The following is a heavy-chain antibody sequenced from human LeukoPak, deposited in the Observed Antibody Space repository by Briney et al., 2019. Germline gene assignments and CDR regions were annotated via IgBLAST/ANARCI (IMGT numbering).Heavy chain of an antibody. V-gene: IGHV1-69*13. Sequence: ASVKVSCKASGGTFSSYAISWVRQAPGQGLEWMGGIIPIFGTANYAQKFQGRVTITADESTSTAYMELSSLRSEDTAVYYCARGSSSSDYYYYYMDGWGKGTTVTVAS. CDR1: GGTFSSYA. J-gene: IGHJ6*03. D-gene: IGHD6-6*01. CDR2: IIPIFGTA. CDR3: ARGSSSSDYYYYYMDG.